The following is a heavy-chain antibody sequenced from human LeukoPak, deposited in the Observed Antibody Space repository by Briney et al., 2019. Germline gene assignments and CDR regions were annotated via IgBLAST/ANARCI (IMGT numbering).Heavy chain of an antibody. CDR3: ASTYYDTGGFSPFDY. Sequence: KPSETLSLTCAVYGGSFSGYSWNWIRQSPEKGLEWIGEINDSGSTNYNPSLKGPVTMSIDTSKNQFSLKLNSVIAADTAVYYCASTYYDTGGFSPFDYWGQGTLVTVSS. CDR1: GGSFSGYS. CDR2: INDSGST. V-gene: IGHV4-34*01. D-gene: IGHD3-22*01. J-gene: IGHJ4*02.